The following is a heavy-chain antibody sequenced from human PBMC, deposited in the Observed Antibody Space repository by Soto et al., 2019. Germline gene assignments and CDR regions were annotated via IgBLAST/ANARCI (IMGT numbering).Heavy chain of an antibody. Sequence: SETLSLTCAVSGGSISSSNWWSWNRQPPGKGLEWIGYIYHSGSTYYNPSLKSRVTISVDRSKNQFSLKLSSVTAADTAVYYCARVPDVWGQGTTVTVSS. V-gene: IGHV4-30-2*01. CDR3: ARVPDV. CDR1: GGSISSSNW. J-gene: IGHJ6*02. CDR2: IYHSGST.